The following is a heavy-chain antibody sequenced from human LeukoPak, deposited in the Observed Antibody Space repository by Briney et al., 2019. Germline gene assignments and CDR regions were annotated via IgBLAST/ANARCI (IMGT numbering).Heavy chain of an antibody. CDR2: IGSSSSYI. V-gene: IGHV3-21*01. D-gene: IGHD3-22*01. J-gene: IGHJ6*03. Sequence: PGGSLRLSCAASGLTFSSYSMNWVRQAPGKGLEWVSSIGSSSSYIYYADSVKGRFTISRDNAKNSLYLQMNSLRAEDTAVYSCARDSSGYYYYYYHYMDVWGKGTTVTVSS. CDR3: ARDSSGYYYYYYHYMDV. CDR1: GLTFSSYS.